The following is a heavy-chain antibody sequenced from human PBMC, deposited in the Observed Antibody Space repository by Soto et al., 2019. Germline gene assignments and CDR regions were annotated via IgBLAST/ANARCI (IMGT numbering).Heavy chain of an antibody. CDR2: TYYRSKWYN. J-gene: IGHJ5*02. CDR1: VDSVSSNSAA. CDR3: ARGNWFDP. V-gene: IGHV6-1*01. Sequence: PSQTLSLTCAISVDSVSSNSAAWNLIRQSPSRGLEWLGRTYYRSKWYNDYAVSVKSRITTNPDTSKNQFSLHLNSVTPVDTAVYYCARGNWFDPWGQGTLVTVSS.